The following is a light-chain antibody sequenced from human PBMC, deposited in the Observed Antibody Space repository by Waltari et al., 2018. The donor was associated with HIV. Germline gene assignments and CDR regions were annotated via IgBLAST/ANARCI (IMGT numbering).Light chain of an antibody. J-gene: IGLJ1*01. CDR3: CSYAGSSTPFV. V-gene: IGLV2-23*02. CDR1: SSDVGSYNL. Sequence: QSALTKPDSASGSPGQSITISCTGTSSDVGSYNLVSWYQQYPGKVPKLRMYEVSKRPSGVSNRFSGSKSGNTASLTISGLQAEDEADYYCCSYAGSSTPFVFGTATKVTVL. CDR2: EVS.